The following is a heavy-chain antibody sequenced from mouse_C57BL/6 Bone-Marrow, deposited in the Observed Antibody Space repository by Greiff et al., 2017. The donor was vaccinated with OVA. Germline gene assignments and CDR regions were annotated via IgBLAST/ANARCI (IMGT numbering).Heavy chain of an antibody. CDR1: GYSFTGYY. V-gene: IGHV1-42*01. Sequence: VQLQQSGPELVKPGASVKISCKASGYSFTGYYMNWVKQSPEKSLEWIGEINPSTGGTTYNQKFKAKATLTVDKSSSPAYMQLKSLTSEDSAVYYCARKVLRAWFAYWGQGTLVTVSA. D-gene: IGHD1-1*01. CDR3: ARKVLRAWFAY. J-gene: IGHJ3*01. CDR2: INPSTGGT.